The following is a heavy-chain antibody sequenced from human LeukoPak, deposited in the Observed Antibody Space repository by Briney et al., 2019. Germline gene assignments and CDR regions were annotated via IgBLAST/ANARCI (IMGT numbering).Heavy chain of an antibody. CDR3: AKSRLGWELTKPYFDY. CDR2: ISGSGGST. CDR1: GFTFSSYA. Sequence: GGSLRLSCAASGFTFSSYAMSWVRQAPGKGLEWVSAISGSGGSTYYADSVKGRFTISRDNSKNTLYLQMNSLRAEDTAVYYCAKSRLGWELTKPYFDYWGQGTLVTVSS. J-gene: IGHJ4*02. V-gene: IGHV3-23*01. D-gene: IGHD1-26*01.